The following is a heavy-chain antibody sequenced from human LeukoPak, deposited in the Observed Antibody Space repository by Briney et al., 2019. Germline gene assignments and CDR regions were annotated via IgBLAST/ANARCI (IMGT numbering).Heavy chain of an antibody. J-gene: IGHJ2*01. V-gene: IGHV4-59*01. D-gene: IGHD6-13*01. Sequence: TSETLSLTCTVSGGSISNYYWSWIRQPPGKGLEWIGYIYYSGSTNYNPSLKSRVTISVDTSKNQFSLKLSSVTAADTAVYYCARVYYSSSYDYWYFDLWGRGTLVTVSS. CDR2: IYYSGST. CDR3: ARVYYSSSYDYWYFDL. CDR1: GGSISNYY.